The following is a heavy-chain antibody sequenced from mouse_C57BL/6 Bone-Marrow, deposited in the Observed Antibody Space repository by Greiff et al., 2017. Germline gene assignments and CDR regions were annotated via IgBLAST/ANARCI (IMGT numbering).Heavy chain of an antibody. CDR2: INPNNGGT. CDR1: GYTFTDYN. Sequence: EVQLQQSGPELVKPGASVKIPCKASGYTFTDYNMDWVKQSHGKSLEWIGDINPNNGGTIYNQKFKGKATLTVDKSSSTAYMELRSLTSEDTAVYYCARCLDSSGYEGYFDYWGQGTTLTVSS. V-gene: IGHV1-18*01. CDR3: ARCLDSSGYEGYFDY. D-gene: IGHD3-2*02. J-gene: IGHJ2*01.